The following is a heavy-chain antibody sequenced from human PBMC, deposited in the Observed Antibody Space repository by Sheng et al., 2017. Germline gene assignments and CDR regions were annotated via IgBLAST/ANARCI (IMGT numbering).Heavy chain of an antibody. CDR1: GYKFTDHY. CDR3: ARGLGDSSGYYPSSDY. V-gene: IGHV1-2*02. D-gene: IGHD6-19*01. J-gene: IGHJ4*01. CDR2: INPDNGGT. Sequence: QVHLVQSGAEVEKPGASVRVSCKTSGYKFTDHYIHWVRQAPGQGLEWMGWINPDNGGTYFTQNFQAGSTVTTDTSTRTAYMELNSLRSDDTAVYYCARGLGDSSGYYPSSDYWG.